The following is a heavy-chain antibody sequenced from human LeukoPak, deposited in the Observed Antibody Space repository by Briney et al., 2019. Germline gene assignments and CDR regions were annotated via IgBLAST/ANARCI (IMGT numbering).Heavy chain of an antibody. Sequence: SETLSLTCTVSGGSITIYYWSWIRQPPGKGLEWIGYIYYTGSDNYNPSLKSRVSMPVDTSKNQCSLKLTSVTAADTAVYYCTRGTETVNYFDYWGQGTLVTVSS. D-gene: IGHD2-21*02. J-gene: IGHJ4*02. CDR3: TRGTETVNYFDY. CDR2: IYYTGSD. CDR1: GGSITIYY. V-gene: IGHV4-59*08.